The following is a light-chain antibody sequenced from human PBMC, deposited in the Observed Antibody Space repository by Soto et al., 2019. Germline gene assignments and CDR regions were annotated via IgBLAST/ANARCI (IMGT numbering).Light chain of an antibody. CDR1: QSISTY. Sequence: EIVLTQSPATLSLSPWERASLSRRASQSISTYLAWYQQKPGQAPRLFIYDASNRATGIPARFSGSGSGTDFTLTISSLEPEDFAVYYCQQRSEWPITFGQGTRLEIK. CDR2: DAS. J-gene: IGKJ5*01. V-gene: IGKV3-11*01. CDR3: QQRSEWPIT.